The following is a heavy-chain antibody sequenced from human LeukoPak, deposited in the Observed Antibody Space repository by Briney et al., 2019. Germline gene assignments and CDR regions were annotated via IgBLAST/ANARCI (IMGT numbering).Heavy chain of an antibody. J-gene: IGHJ4*02. CDR3: ARELRY. Sequence: GGSLRLSCGASGFTFSRYAMSWVRQAPGKGLQWVSEIGGSGGAIYYADSVKGRFTISRDNAKKTLYLQMNSLRAEDTAVYYCARELRYWGQGTLVTVSS. CDR1: GFTFSRYA. CDR2: IGGSGGAI. V-gene: IGHV3-23*01.